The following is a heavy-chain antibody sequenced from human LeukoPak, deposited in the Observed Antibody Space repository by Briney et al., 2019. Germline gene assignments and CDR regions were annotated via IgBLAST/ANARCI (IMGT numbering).Heavy chain of an antibody. D-gene: IGHD7-27*01. CDR3: ARRDNWGDWYFDL. CDR2: IYYSGST. J-gene: IGHJ2*01. Sequence: SETLSLTCTVSGGSISIYYWSWIRQPPGKGLEWIGYIYYSGSTNYNPSLKSRVTISVDTSKNQFSLKLSSVTAADTAVYYCARRDNWGDWYFDLWGRGTLVTVSS. CDR1: GGSISIYY. V-gene: IGHV4-59*08.